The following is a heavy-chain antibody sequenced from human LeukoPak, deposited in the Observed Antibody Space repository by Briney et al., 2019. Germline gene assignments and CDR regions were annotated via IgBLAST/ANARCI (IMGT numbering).Heavy chain of an antibody. J-gene: IGHJ4*02. CDR1: GGSGTSTKW. CDR3: AREGGFYRPLGY. D-gene: IGHD3-3*01. CDR2: VHLDGRT. Sequence: PSETLSLTCRVSGGSGTSTKWLTLVRQPPREGLEGIGEVHLDGRTNYNPSLKSRLTMSVDLSENHISLKLTSVTAADTAVYYCAREGGFYRPLGYSGQGTLVTVSS. V-gene: IGHV4-4*02.